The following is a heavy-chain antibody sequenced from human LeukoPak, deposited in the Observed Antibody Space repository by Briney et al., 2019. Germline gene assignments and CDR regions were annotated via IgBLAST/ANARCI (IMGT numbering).Heavy chain of an antibody. CDR2: IIPIFGTA. CDR1: GGTFSSYA. D-gene: IGHD6-13*01. J-gene: IGHJ4*02. V-gene: IGHV1-69*05. Sequence: SVKVSCKASGGTFSSYAISWGRQAPGQGLEWMGGIIPIFGTANYAQEFQGRGTITTDESTSTAYMELSSLRSEDTAVYYCARDRSFKQLVRSFDYWGQGTLVTVSS. CDR3: ARDRSFKQLVRSFDY.